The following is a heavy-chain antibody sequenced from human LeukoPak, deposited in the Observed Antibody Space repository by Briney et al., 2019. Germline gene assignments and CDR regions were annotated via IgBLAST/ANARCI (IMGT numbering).Heavy chain of an antibody. CDR2: VKTKGDGGAA. CDR3: AKDGAAHFDY. CDR1: GITFTNAW. J-gene: IGHJ4*02. Sequence: GGSLRRSCAASGITFTNAWLTWVRQAPGKGLEWVGRVKTKGDGGAADYAAPVKGRFTISRDDSTKTLYLQMNSLRAEDTAVYYCAKDGAAHFDYWGQGTLVTVSS. D-gene: IGHD3-16*01. V-gene: IGHV3-15*01.